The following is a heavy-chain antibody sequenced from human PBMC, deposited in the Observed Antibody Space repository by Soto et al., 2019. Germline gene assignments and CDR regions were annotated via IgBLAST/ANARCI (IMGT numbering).Heavy chain of an antibody. V-gene: IGHV1-69*01. CDR2: IIPIFGTA. Sequence: QVQLVQSGAEVKKPGSSVKVSCKASGGTFSSYAISWVRQAPGQGLEWLGGIIPIFGTANYAQKFQGRVTITTDESTRTAYMELSSLRSEDTAVYYCARDKSGSYSYYFDYWGQGTLVTVSS. D-gene: IGHD1-26*01. J-gene: IGHJ4*02. CDR3: ARDKSGSYSYYFDY. CDR1: GGTFSSYA.